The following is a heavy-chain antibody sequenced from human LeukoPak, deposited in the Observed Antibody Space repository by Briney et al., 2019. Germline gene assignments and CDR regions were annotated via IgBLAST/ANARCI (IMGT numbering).Heavy chain of an antibody. J-gene: IGHJ4*02. CDR3: ARRRGYSSRVGY. CDR2: IYYSGST. CDR1: GGSISSSSYY. D-gene: IGHD5-18*01. Sequence: PSETLSLTCTVSGGSISSSSYYWGWIRQPPGKGLEWIGSIYYSGSTYYNPSLKSRVTISVDTSKNQFSLKLSSVTAADTAVYYCARRRGYSSRVGYWGQGTLVTVSS. V-gene: IGHV4-39*07.